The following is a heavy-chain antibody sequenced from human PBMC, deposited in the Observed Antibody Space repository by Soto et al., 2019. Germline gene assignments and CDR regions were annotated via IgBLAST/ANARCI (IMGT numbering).Heavy chain of an antibody. CDR3: ARESEDLTSNFDY. Sequence: GGSLRLSCAASGFTFTRYSMNWVRQAPGKGLEWVSSISSTTNYVYYGDSMKGRFTISRDNAKNSPYLEMNSLRAEDTAVYYCARESEDLTSNFDYWGQGTLVTVSS. CDR2: ISSTTNYV. CDR1: GFTFTRYS. J-gene: IGHJ4*02. V-gene: IGHV3-21*06.